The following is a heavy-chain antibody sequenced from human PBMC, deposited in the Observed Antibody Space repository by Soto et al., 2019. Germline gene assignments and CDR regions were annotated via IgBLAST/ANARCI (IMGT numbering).Heavy chain of an antibody. CDR3: ARLVRIAAAGYDY. CDR2: IYYSGST. J-gene: IGHJ4*02. D-gene: IGHD6-13*01. Sequence: SETLSLTCTVSGGSISSSSYCWGWIRQPPGKGLEWIGSIYYSGSTYYNPSLKSRVTISVDTSKNQFSLKLSSVTAADTAVYYCARLVRIAAAGYDYWGQGTLVTSPQ. CDR1: GGSISSSSYC. V-gene: IGHV4-39*01.